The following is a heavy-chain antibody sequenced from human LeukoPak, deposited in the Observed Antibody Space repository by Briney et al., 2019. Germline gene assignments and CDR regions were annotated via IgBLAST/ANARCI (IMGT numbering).Heavy chain of an antibody. Sequence: SQTLSLTCTASGGSISSGSYYWSWIRQPPGKGLEWIGSIYHSGSTYYNPSLKSRVTISVDTSKNQFSLKLSSVTAADTAVYYCASVIGVGKDYGPNWFDPWGQGTLVTVSS. D-gene: IGHD4-17*01. CDR1: GGSISSGSYY. V-gene: IGHV4-39*07. J-gene: IGHJ5*02. CDR3: ASVIGVGKDYGPNWFDP. CDR2: IYHSGST.